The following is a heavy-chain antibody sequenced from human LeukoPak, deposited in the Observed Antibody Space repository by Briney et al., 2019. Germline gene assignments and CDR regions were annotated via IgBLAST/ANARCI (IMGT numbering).Heavy chain of an antibody. J-gene: IGHJ4*02. CDR3: ARRRGGGSYYFDY. V-gene: IGHV4-39*07. CDR1: GASISSTNNF. Sequence: SETLSLTCTVSGASISSTNNFWSWIRQPPGKGLEWIGEINHSGSTNYNPSLKSRVTISVDTSKNQFSLKLSSVTAADTAVYYCARRRGGGSYYFDYWGQGTLVTVSS. CDR2: INHSGST. D-gene: IGHD2-15*01.